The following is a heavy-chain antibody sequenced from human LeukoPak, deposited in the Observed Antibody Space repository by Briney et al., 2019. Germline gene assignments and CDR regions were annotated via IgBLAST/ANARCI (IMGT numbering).Heavy chain of an antibody. CDR3: ARAHLIAAPGYNWFDP. Sequence: ASVKVSCKASGYTFTGFYMHWVRQAPGQGLEWMGWINPNSGGTNYAQKFQGRVTMTRDTSINTAYMELSSLRSDDTAVFYCARAHLIAAPGYNWFDPWGQGNLVTVSS. J-gene: IGHJ5*02. V-gene: IGHV1-2*02. D-gene: IGHD6-13*01. CDR2: INPNSGGT. CDR1: GYTFTGFY.